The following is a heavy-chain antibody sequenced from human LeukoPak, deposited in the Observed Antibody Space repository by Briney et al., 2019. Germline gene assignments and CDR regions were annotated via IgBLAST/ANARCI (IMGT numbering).Heavy chain of an antibody. J-gene: IGHJ4*02. CDR3: ARDYHYYDSSGYFI. D-gene: IGHD3-22*01. Sequence: GRSLRLSCAASGFTFSSYAMHWVRQAPGKGLERVAVISYDGSNKYYADSVKGRFTISRDNSKNTLYLQMNSLRAEDTAVYYCARDYHYYDSSGYFIWGQGTLVTVSS. CDR1: GFTFSSYA. CDR2: ISYDGSNK. V-gene: IGHV3-30-3*01.